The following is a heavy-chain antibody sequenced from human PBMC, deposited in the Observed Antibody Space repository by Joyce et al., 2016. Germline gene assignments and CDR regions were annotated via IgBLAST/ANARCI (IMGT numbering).Heavy chain of an antibody. Sequence: QVQLVESGGGVVQPGRSLRLSCETFGLTFKNYGMHWVRQAPGKGLGWVAVIGYDGNNEYYADSVKGRFTISRDISKSTLYLQMNSLRVEDTAVYFCARDLEVVIASNEGFDIWGQGTLVTVSS. CDR2: IGYDGNNE. V-gene: IGHV3-33*01. CDR3: ARDLEVVIASNEGFDI. D-gene: IGHD2-21*01. J-gene: IGHJ3*02. CDR1: GLTFKNYG.